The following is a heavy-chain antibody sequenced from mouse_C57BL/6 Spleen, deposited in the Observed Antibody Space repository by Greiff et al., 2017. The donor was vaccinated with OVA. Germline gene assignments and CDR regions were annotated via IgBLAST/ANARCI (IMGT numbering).Heavy chain of an antibody. J-gene: IGHJ1*03. Sequence: EVNLVESGGGLVQPGGSLKLSCAASGFTFSDYGMAWVRQAPRKGPEWVAFISNLAYSIYYADTVTCRFTISRENAKNTLYLEMSSLRSEDTAMYYCARHCDDHWYFDVWGTGTTVTVSS. CDR1: GFTFSDYG. D-gene: IGHD2-13*01. V-gene: IGHV5-15*01. CDR2: ISNLAYSI. CDR3: ARHCDDHWYFDV.